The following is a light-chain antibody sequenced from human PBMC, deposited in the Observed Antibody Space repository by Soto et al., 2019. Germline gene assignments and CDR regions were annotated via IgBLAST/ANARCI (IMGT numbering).Light chain of an antibody. Sequence: EIVLTQSPATLSVSPGERVILSCRASQSVDISLAWYQQKPGQAPRLLIYGASTRATDMPGTFSGRGSGTEFTLTITGLRPEDFGVYYCQQYRSWPRTFGQGTKVDIK. CDR1: QSVDIS. J-gene: IGKJ1*01. V-gene: IGKV3-15*01. CDR3: QQYRSWPRT. CDR2: GAS.